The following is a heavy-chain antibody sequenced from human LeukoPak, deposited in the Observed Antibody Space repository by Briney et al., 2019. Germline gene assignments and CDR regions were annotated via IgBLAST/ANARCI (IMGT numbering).Heavy chain of an antibody. Sequence: SETLSLTCTVSGGSISSYYWSWIRQPLGKGLEWIGYIYYSGSTNYNPSLKSRVTISVDTSKNQFSLKLSSVTAADTAVYYCARAGHSSGYYYYMDVWGKGTTVTVSS. CDR3: ARAGHSSGYYYYMDV. D-gene: IGHD6-19*01. V-gene: IGHV4-59*01. J-gene: IGHJ6*03. CDR1: GGSISSYY. CDR2: IYYSGST.